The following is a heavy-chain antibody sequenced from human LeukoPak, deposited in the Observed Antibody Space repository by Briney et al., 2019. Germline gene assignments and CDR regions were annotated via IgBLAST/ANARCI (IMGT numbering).Heavy chain of an antibody. Sequence: GASVKVSCKASGGTFSSDAISSVRQAPGQGLEWMGRIIPIFGTANYAQKFQGRVTITTDESTSTAYMELSSLRSEDTAVYYCASSRDGYNFDYWGQGTLVTVSS. V-gene: IGHV1-69*05. D-gene: IGHD5-24*01. CDR1: GGTFSSDA. J-gene: IGHJ4*02. CDR2: IIPIFGTA. CDR3: ASSRDGYNFDY.